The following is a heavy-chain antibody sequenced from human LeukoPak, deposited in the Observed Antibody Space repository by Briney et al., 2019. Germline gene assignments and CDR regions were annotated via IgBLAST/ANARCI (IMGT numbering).Heavy chain of an antibody. CDR2: IYYSGST. D-gene: IGHD2-15*01. Sequence: SEALSLTCTVSGGSISSYYWSWIRQPPGKGLEWIGYIYYSGSTNYNPSLKSRVTISVDTSKNQFSLKLSSVTAADTAVYYCARVQRSSRWPRAFDYWGQGTLVTVSS. CDR1: GGSISSYY. V-gene: IGHV4-59*01. CDR3: ARVQRSSRWPRAFDY. J-gene: IGHJ4*02.